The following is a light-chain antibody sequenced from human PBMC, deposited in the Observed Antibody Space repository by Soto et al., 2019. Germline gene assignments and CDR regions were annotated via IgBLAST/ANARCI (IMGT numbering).Light chain of an antibody. CDR1: QRVSSK. V-gene: IGKV3-15*01. CDR3: QQYSEWPLT. CDR2: ATS. Sequence: EIVMTQSPATLSVSPGERATLSCRASQRVSSKLAWSQQQPGRAPRLLIYATSARATGIPARFSGSGSGTEFTLTISSLQSEDFAVYYCQQYSEWPLTFGGGTRVEIK. J-gene: IGKJ4*01.